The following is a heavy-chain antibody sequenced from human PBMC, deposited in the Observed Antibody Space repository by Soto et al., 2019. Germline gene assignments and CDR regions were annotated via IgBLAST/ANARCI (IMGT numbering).Heavy chain of an antibody. CDR3: ARGRSNWYLHSFDI. CDR2: IYYTGST. D-gene: IGHD6-13*01. V-gene: IGHV4-59*01. CDR1: GGSLSNYY. Sequence: QVQLQESGPGLVMPSETLSLTCLVSGGSLSNYYWNWIRQPPGGGLEWIGYIYYTGSTNYNPSLKSRVTISVDTSKNHFSLNLSSVTAADTAVYYCARGRSNWYLHSFDIWGQGTMVSVSS. J-gene: IGHJ3*02.